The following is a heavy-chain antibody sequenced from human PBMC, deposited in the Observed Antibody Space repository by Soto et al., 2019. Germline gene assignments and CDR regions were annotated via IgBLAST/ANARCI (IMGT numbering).Heavy chain of an antibody. CDR1: GYTFTGYY. CDR3: ARASYSSSWYSPYYYYYGMDV. CDR2: INPNSGGT. V-gene: IGHV1-2*04. J-gene: IGHJ6*02. D-gene: IGHD6-13*01. Sequence: QVQLVQSGAEVKKPGASVKVSCKASGYTFTGYYMHWVRQAPGQGLEWMGWINPNSGGTNYAQKCQGWVTMTRDTSISTAYMELSRLRSDDTAVYYCARASYSSSWYSPYYYYYGMDVWGQGTTVTVSS.